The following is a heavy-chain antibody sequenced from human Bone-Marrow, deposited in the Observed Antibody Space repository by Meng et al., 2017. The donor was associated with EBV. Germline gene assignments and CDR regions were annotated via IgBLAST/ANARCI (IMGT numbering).Heavy chain of an antibody. CDR1: GDAVSSFYY. CDR2: VHYTGST. Sequence: QRQPLVPGPGPVKPSEPRSLTCKVSGDAVSSFYYWGWIRQPPGRGLEWIGSVHYTGSTYYSPSLKSRVTVSIDTSKNQFSLRLTSVTAADTAVYYCARPFPSWQSPRLDPFGAWGQGTLVTVFS. V-gene: IGHV4-39*01. CDR3: ARPFPSWQSPRLDPFGA. J-gene: IGHJ5*02. D-gene: IGHD6-19*01.